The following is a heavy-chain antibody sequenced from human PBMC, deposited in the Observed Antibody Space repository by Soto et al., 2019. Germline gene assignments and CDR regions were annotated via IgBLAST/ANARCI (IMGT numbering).Heavy chain of an antibody. J-gene: IGHJ4*02. CDR3: ANHLEYSSSFLDY. CDR1: GYTFTSYD. D-gene: IGHD6-13*01. CDR2: MNPNSGNT. V-gene: IGHV1-8*01. Sequence: XSVKVSCKASGYTFTSYDINLLRHSTGQGFEWMGWMNPNSGNTGYAQKFQGRVTMTRDTSITTAYMELSSLRSEDTAVYYCANHLEYSSSFLDYWGQGTLVTVSS.